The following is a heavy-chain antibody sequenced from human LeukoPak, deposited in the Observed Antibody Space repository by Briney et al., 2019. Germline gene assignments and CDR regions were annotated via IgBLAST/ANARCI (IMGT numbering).Heavy chain of an antibody. CDR1: GYTFTGYY. D-gene: IGHD3-3*01. J-gene: IGHJ5*01. Sequence: ASVKVSCKASGYTFTGYYMHWVRQAPGQGLEWMGWINPNSGGTNYAQKFQGRVTMTRDTSISTAYMELSGLRSDDTAVYYCARDSAAPGNYDFWSGYFFNWFDPWGQGTMVTVSS. CDR2: INPNSGGT. V-gene: IGHV1-2*02. CDR3: ARDSAAPGNYDFWSGYFFNWFDP.